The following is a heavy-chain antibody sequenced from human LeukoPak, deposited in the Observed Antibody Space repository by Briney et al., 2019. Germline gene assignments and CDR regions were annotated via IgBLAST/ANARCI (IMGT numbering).Heavy chain of an antibody. J-gene: IGHJ4*02. CDR1: GYIFTSYW. CDR2: IDPGDSDT. Sequence: GESLKISCKGSGYIFTSYWIGWVRQMPGKGLEWMGIIDPGDSDTSYSPSFQGQVTISADKSFTTANLQWSSLKASDTAMYYCVRSWHRSGWYYFDYWGQGTLVTASS. CDR3: VRSWHRSGWYYFDY. V-gene: IGHV5-51*01. D-gene: IGHD6-19*01.